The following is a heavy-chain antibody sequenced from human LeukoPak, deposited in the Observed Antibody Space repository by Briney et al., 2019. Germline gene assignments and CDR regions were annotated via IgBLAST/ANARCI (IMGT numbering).Heavy chain of an antibody. CDR3: ARDYGPYPGCSWFDP. V-gene: IGHV1-69*13. D-gene: IGHD2-21*01. J-gene: IGHJ5*02. CDR1: GGTFSSYA. CDR2: IIPIFGTA. Sequence: SVKVSCKASGGTFSSYAISWVRQAPGQGLEWMGGIIPIFGTANYAQKFQGRVTITADESTSTAYMELSSLRSEDTAVYYCARDYGPYPGCSWFDPWGQGTLVTVSS.